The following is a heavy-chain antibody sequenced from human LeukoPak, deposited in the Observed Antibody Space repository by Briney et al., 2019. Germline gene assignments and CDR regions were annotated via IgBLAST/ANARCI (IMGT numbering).Heavy chain of an antibody. V-gene: IGHV4-59*08. Sequence: SETLSLTCTVSGGSISSYYWSWIRQPPGKGLEWIGYIYYSGSTNYNPSLKSRVTISVDTSKNQFSLKLSSVTAADTAVYYCARHVATVVTNFDYWGQGTLVTVSS. CDR1: GGSISSYY. CDR2: IYYSGST. J-gene: IGHJ4*02. CDR3: ARHVATVVTNFDY. D-gene: IGHD4-23*01.